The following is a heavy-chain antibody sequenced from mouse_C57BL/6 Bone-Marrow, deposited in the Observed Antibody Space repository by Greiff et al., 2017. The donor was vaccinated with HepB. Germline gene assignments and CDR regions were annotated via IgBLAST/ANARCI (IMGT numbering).Heavy chain of an antibody. CDR2: IDPENGDT. CDR3: TIITTVVGY. V-gene: IGHV14-4*01. CDR1: GFNIKDDY. J-gene: IGHJ2*01. Sequence: VQLKQSGAELVRPGASVKLSCTASGFNIKDDYMHWVKQRPEQGLEWIGWIDPENGDTEYASKFQGKATITADTSSNTAYLQLSSLTSEDTAVYYCTIITTVVGYWGQGTTLTVSS. D-gene: IGHD1-1*01.